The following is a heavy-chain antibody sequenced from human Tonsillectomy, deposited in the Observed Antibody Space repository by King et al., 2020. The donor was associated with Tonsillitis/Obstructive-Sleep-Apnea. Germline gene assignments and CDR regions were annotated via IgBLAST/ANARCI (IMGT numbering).Heavy chain of an antibody. V-gene: IGHV3-20*04. CDR3: ARAASGFCSGGSCYSVYMDV. Sequence: VQLVESGGGVVRPGGSLRLSCAASGFIFDDFGMSWVRQAPGKGLEWVSGINWNGGDTGHADSVKGRFTTSRDNAQNSLYLQMNSLRAEDTVLYFCARAASGFCSGGSCYSVYMDVWGKGTTVTVSS. J-gene: IGHJ6*03. D-gene: IGHD2-15*01. CDR1: GFIFDDFG. CDR2: INWNGGDT.